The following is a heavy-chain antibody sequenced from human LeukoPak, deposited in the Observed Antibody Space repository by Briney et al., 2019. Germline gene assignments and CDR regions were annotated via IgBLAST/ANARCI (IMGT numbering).Heavy chain of an antibody. D-gene: IGHD3-22*01. CDR1: GGSISSYY. J-gene: IGHJ4*02. CDR3: ARVSGDSSGYYPNYFDY. CDR2: XYYSGST. V-gene: IGHV4-59*01. Sequence: SETLSLTCTVSGGSISSYYWSWIRRPPGKGLEXXXXXYYSGSTNYNPSLKSRVTISVDTSKNQFSLKLSSVTAADTAVYYCARVSGDSSGYYPNYFDYWGQGTLVTVSS.